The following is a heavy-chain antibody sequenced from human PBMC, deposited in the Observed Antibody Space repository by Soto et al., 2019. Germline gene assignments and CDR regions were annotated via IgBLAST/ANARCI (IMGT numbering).Heavy chain of an antibody. V-gene: IGHV3-23*01. CDR1: GVTFNIYA. D-gene: IGHD2-15*01. CDR2: ISGDGDST. CDR3: AKSLIAARECFDH. Sequence: GGSLRLSCAVSGVTFNIYAMNWVRQAPGKGLQWVSTISGDGDSTFYADSVKGRFTISRDNSNNTLYLQMSSLRAEDTAVYFCAKSLIAARECFDHWGQGTLVTVSS. J-gene: IGHJ5*02.